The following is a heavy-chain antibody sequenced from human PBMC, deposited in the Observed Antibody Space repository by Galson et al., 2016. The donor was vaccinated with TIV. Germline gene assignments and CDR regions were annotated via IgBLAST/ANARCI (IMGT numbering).Heavy chain of an antibody. CDR2: IYASDTT. J-gene: IGHJ4*02. Sequence: SLRLSCAASGFSVSFNHTSWVRQAPGKGLEWVSLIYASDTTYYIDSVKGRFTISRDNSKNTLYLQMNSLRVDDTAVYYCAKAGKGDAYPNYFDHWGQGALVTVTS. CDR1: GFSVSFNH. CDR3: AKAGKGDAYPNYFDH. V-gene: IGHV3-53*01. D-gene: IGHD5-24*01.